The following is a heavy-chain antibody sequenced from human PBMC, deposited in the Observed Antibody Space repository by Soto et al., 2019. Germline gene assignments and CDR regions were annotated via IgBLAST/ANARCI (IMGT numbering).Heavy chain of an antibody. CDR3: ARGLATLPVFAFDI. Sequence: QITLKGSGPTLVQPTQTLTLTCTLSGISLSTSGVGLGWIRQTPGKALEWLALVYWNDDKHYSPSLKSRLTITKDTSKNQAILTMTNMDPVDTATYFCARGLATLPVFAFDIWGQGTVVTVSS. CDR2: VYWNDDK. D-gene: IGHD1-1*01. CDR1: GISLSTSGVG. J-gene: IGHJ3*02. V-gene: IGHV2-5*01.